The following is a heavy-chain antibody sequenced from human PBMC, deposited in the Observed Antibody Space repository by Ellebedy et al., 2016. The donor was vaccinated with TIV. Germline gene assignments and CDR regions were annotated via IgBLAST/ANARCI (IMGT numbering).Heavy chain of an antibody. CDR3: VLGGRLSDDY. J-gene: IGHJ4*02. CDR2: IDPSDSYT. Sequence: GESLKISCKGSGYSFTSYWISWVRQMPGKGLEWMGRIDPSDSYTNYSPSFQGHVTISADKSISTAYLQWSSLKASDTAMYYCVLGGRLSDDYWGQGTLVTVSS. V-gene: IGHV5-10-1*01. D-gene: IGHD2-21*02. CDR1: GYSFTSYW.